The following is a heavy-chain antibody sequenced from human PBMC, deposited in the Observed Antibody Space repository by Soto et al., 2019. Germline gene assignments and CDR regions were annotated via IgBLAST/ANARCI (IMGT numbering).Heavy chain of an antibody. CDR3: ATGGATTRRNYFDY. CDR2: ISGSGGST. Sequence: PGWSLRLSGSASGFTFSSYAMSWVRQAPGKGLEWVSGISGSGGSTYYADSVRGRFTISRDNSKNTLYLQMNSLRADDTAVYYCATGGATTRRNYFDYWGQGTLVTVSS. D-gene: IGHD1-26*01. V-gene: IGHV3-23*01. J-gene: IGHJ4*02. CDR1: GFTFSSYA.